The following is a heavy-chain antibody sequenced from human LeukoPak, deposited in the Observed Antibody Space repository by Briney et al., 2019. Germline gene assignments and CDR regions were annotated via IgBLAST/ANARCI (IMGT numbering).Heavy chain of an antibody. Sequence: GGSLRLSCAASGFAFGSYSMAWVRPVPGKGLEWVSAISDSGSSTYYTDSVKGRFTISRDNSKNTLYLQMSSLRAEDTAVYYCTKEAGAAGATWNIDSWGQGTLVTVSS. CDR3: TKEAGAAGATWNIDS. D-gene: IGHD1/OR15-1a*01. CDR2: ISDSGSST. J-gene: IGHJ4*02. CDR1: GFAFGSYS. V-gene: IGHV3-23*01.